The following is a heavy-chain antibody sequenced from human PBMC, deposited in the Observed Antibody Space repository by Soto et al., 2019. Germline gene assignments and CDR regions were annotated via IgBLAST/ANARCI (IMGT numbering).Heavy chain of an antibody. J-gene: IGHJ3*02. CDR1: GYTFTSYD. CDR3: ARVPSRLAVAGCHRAFGI. Sequence: QVQLVQSGAEVKKPGASGKVSCKASGYTFTSYDINWVRQATGQGLEWLGWMKRNSGNTGYAQKFQGRLPMTRNTSITTAYLELSSLRSEDTAVYYCARVPSRLAVAGCHRAFGIWGQGTMVTVSS. V-gene: IGHV1-8*01. D-gene: IGHD6-19*01. CDR2: MKRNSGNT.